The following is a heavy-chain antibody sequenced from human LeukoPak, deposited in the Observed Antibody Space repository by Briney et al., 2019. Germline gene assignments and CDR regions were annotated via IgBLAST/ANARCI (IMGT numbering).Heavy chain of an antibody. V-gene: IGHV3-23*01. Sequence: PGGSLRLSCAASGFTFSSYAMSWVRQAPGKGLEWVSAISGSGGSTYYADSVKGRFTISRDNSKNTLYLQMNSLRAEDTAVYYCAKGERITIFGVVMHDAFDIWGRGTMVTVSS. D-gene: IGHD3-3*01. J-gene: IGHJ3*02. CDR3: AKGERITIFGVVMHDAFDI. CDR1: GFTFSSYA. CDR2: ISGSGGST.